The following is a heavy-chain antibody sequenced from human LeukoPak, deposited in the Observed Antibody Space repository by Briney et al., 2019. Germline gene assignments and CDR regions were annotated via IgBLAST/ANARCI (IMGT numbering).Heavy chain of an antibody. Sequence: NSSETLSLTCAVYGGSFSGYYWSWIRQPPGKGLEWIGEINHSGSTNYNPSLKSRVTISVDTSKNQFSLKLSSVTAADTAVYYCARGLPAHYWGQGTLVTVSS. V-gene: IGHV4-34*01. CDR2: INHSGST. CDR1: GGSFSGYY. J-gene: IGHJ4*02. CDR3: ARGLPAHY.